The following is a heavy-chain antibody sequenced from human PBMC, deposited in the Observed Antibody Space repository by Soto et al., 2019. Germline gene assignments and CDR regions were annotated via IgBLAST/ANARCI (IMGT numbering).Heavy chain of an antibody. CDR2: ITSDSSTR. V-gene: IGHV3-48*02. Sequence: PGGSLRLSCAVSGFTFSSFGMNWVRQAPGKGLEWISYITSDSSTRHYADFVKGRFTISRDNAKNTLYLQMNSLRDEDTAVYYCARDCSSPSWPFQHWGQGTLVT. D-gene: IGHD2-2*01. CDR3: ARDCSSPSWPFQH. J-gene: IGHJ1*01. CDR1: GFTFSSFG.